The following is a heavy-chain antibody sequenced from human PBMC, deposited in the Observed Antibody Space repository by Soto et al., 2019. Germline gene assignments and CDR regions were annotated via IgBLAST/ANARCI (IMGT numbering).Heavy chain of an antibody. CDR1: GFTFSNHA. D-gene: IGHD2-21*01. CDR2: ISSSGSNT. V-gene: IGHV3-23*01. J-gene: IGHJ4*02. Sequence: EVQLLESGGDLVQPGGSLRLSCAASGFTFSNHAMSWARQAPGKGLEWVSSISSSGSNTYYADSVKGRFTISRDNSKNTLYLEMNSLRVDDTAVYYCAKKVIRCDSSTMAYEYWGQGTQVTVSS. CDR3: AKKVIRCDSSTMAYEY.